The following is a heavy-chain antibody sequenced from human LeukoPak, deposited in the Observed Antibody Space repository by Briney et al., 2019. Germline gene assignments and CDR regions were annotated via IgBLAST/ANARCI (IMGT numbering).Heavy chain of an antibody. V-gene: IGHV4-59*08. Sequence: PSETLSLTCTVSGGSISSYYWSWIRQPPGKGLEWIGYIYYSGSTNYNPSLKSRVTISVDTSKNQFSLKLSSVTAADTAVYYCARHESNSIGGVTWYFDYWGQGTLVTVSS. J-gene: IGHJ4*02. CDR1: GGSISSYY. CDR3: ARHESNSIGGVTWYFDY. D-gene: IGHD3-16*01. CDR2: IYYSGST.